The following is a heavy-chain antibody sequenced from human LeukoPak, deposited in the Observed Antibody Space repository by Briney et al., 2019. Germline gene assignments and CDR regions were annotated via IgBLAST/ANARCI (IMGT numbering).Heavy chain of an antibody. D-gene: IGHD3-9*01. J-gene: IGHJ4*02. V-gene: IGHV4-59*08. CDR2: IYSGGGT. CDR1: GGSIRNYY. Sequence: SETLSHTCTVSGGSIRNYYWSWIRQPPGKGLEWIAYIYSGGGTNYNPSLKSRVTISVDTSKNQFSLKLNSVTAADTAVYYCARQGTGYFIDYWGQGTLVTVSS. CDR3: ARQGTGYFIDY.